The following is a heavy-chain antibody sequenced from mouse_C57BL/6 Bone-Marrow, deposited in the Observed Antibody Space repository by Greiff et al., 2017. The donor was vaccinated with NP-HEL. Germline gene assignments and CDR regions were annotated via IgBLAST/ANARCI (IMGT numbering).Heavy chain of an antibody. CDR2: IYWDDDK. J-gene: IGHJ2*01. D-gene: IGHD2-3*01. CDR1: GFSLSTSGMG. CDR3: ARSQVYDGYPYYFDY. Sequence: QVTLKVSGPGILQSSQTLSLTCSFSGFSLSTSGMGVSWIRQPSGKGLEWLAHIYWDDDKRYNPSLKSRPIISKDTSRNQIFLKITHVDTTDTATYYCARSQVYDGYPYYFDYWGQGTTLTVSS. V-gene: IGHV8-12*01.